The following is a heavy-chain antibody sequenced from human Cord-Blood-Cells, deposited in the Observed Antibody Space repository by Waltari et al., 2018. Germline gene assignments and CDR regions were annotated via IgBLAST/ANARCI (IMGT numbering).Heavy chain of an antibody. CDR2: IWYDGSNK. V-gene: IGHV3-33*01. Sequence: QVQLVESGGGVVQPGRSLRLSCAASGFTFSSYGMHWVRQAPGKGLEWVAVIWYDGSNKYYADSVKGRFTISRDNSKNTLYLQMNSLRAEDTAVYYCARGSPYYDFWSGYYTGGWVDPWGQGTL. CDR1: GFTFSSYG. J-gene: IGHJ5*02. CDR3: ARGSPYYDFWSGYYTGGWVDP. D-gene: IGHD3-3*01.